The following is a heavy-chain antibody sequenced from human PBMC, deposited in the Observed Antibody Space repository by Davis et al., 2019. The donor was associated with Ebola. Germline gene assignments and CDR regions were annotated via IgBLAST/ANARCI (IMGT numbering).Heavy chain of an antibody. Sequence: ASVKVSCKASGYTFTSYYMHWVRQAPGQGLEWMGIINPSGHSTSYAQKFQGRVTMTRDTSTSTVYMKLSSLRSEGTAVYYCARDGRFHYGMDVWGQGTTVTVSS. CDR1: GYTFTSYY. J-gene: IGHJ6*02. V-gene: IGHV1-46*01. CDR2: INPSGHST. CDR3: ARDGRFHYGMDV. D-gene: IGHD1-26*01.